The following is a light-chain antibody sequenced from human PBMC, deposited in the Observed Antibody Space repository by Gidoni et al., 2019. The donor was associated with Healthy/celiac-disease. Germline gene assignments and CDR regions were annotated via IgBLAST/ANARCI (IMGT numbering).Light chain of an antibody. Sequence: QSVLTQPPSASRTPGQRGTISCAGSSSNIGSNYVYWSQQRPGTAPKLLIYRNHQRPSGVPDRFSGSKSGTSASLAISGLRSEDEADYYCAAWDDSLHVVFGGGTKLTVL. V-gene: IGLV1-47*01. CDR3: AAWDDSLHVV. CDR1: SSNIGSNY. CDR2: RNH. J-gene: IGLJ2*01.